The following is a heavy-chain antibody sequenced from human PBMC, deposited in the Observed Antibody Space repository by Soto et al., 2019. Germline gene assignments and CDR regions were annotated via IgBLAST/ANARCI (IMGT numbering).Heavy chain of an antibody. CDR2: IIPIFGTA. Sequence: ASVKVSCKASGGTFSSYAISWVRQAPGQGLEWMGGIIPIFGTANYAQKFQGRVTITADESTSTAYMELSSLRSEDTAVYYCASSGITMIVVVITHYQYCGMDVWGQGTKVTVSS. V-gene: IGHV1-69*13. CDR3: ASSGITMIVVVITHYQYCGMDV. D-gene: IGHD3-22*01. J-gene: IGHJ6*02. CDR1: GGTFSSYA.